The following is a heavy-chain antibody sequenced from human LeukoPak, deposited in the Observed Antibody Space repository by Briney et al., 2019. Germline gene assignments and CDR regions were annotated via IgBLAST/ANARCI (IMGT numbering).Heavy chain of an antibody. V-gene: IGHV3-30*02. CDR2: IRYDGSNK. D-gene: IGHD3-10*01. CDR3: AKDPKVLLWFGESRGFDY. Sequence: GGSLRLSCAASGFTVSSNYMSWVRQAPGKGLEWVAFIRYDGSNKYYADSVKGRFTISRDNSKNTLYLQMNSLRAEDTAVYYCAKDPKVLLWFGESRGFDYWGQGTLVTVSS. CDR1: GFTVSSNY. J-gene: IGHJ4*02.